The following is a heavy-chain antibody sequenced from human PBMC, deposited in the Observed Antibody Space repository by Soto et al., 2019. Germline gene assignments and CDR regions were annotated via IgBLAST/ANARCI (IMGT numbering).Heavy chain of an antibody. D-gene: IGHD1-1*01. CDR3: VRTGWNPPAY. CDR2: IKEDGSEK. Sequence: EVQLVESGGGLVQPGGSLRLSCAVSGFTFNRHWMSWVRQTPGKGLEWVASIKEDGSEKSYVDSVKGRFTISRDNAKNALFLQMNSLRVADTAVYYCVRTGWNPPAYWGQGTLVTVSS. J-gene: IGHJ4*02. CDR1: GFTFNRHW. V-gene: IGHV3-7*01.